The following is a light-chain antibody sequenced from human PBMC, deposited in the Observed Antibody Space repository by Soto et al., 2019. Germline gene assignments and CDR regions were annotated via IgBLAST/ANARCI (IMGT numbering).Light chain of an antibody. CDR1: QSISSW. CDR3: QQYNSYST. CDR2: KAS. Sequence: IQMTQYPSTLYASVGDRVTITCRASQSISSWLAWYQQKPWKAPKLLIYKASSLESGVPSRFSGSGSGTEFTLTISSLQPDDFATYYCQQYNSYSTFGQGTKVEIK. J-gene: IGKJ1*01. V-gene: IGKV1-5*03.